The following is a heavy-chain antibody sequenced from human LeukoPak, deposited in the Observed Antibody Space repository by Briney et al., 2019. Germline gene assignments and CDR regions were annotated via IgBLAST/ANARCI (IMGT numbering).Heavy chain of an antibody. Sequence: ASVKVSCKASGYTFTSYGISWVRQAPGQGLEWMGWISAYNGNTNYAQKLQGKVTMTTDTSTSTAYMELRSLRSDDTAVYYCARDLRVYSGTLVGAYWGQGTLVTVSS. CDR2: ISAYNGNT. CDR3: ARDLRVYSGTLVGAY. CDR1: GYTFTSYG. D-gene: IGHD1-26*01. V-gene: IGHV1-18*01. J-gene: IGHJ4*02.